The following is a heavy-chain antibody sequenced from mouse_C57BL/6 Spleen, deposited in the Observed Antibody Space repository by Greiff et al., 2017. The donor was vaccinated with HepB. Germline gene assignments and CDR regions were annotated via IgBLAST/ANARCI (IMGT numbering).Heavy chain of an antibody. CDR2: IYPRSGNT. CDR1: GYTFTSYG. D-gene: IGHD4-1*01. CDR3: ALTGTDD. Sequence: VQLQQSGAELARPGASVKLSCKASGYTFTSYGISWVKQRTGQGLEWIGEIYPRSGNTYYNEKFKGKATLTADKSSSTAYMELRSLTSEDSAVYFCALTGTDDWGQGTTLTVSS. J-gene: IGHJ2*01. V-gene: IGHV1-81*01.